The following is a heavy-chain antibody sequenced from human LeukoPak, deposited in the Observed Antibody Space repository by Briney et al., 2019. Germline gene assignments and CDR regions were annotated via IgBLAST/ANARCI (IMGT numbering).Heavy chain of an antibody. CDR2: FYYTGST. Sequence: PSETLSLTCTVSGGSITSYYWSWIRQPPGKGLEWIGHFYYTGSTNYNPSLKSRDTISAETSRNQFSLRLNSVTAADTAVYYCARAKSYDFWSGYYNNWFDPWGQGTLVTVSS. CDR3: ARAKSYDFWSGYYNNWFDP. CDR1: GGSITSYY. V-gene: IGHV4-59*12. D-gene: IGHD3-3*01. J-gene: IGHJ5*02.